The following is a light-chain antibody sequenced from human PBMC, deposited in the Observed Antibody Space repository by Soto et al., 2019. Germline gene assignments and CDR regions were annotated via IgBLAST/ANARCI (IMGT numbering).Light chain of an antibody. V-gene: IGLV4-60*03. CDR2: LEGSGSY. Sequence: QSVLTQSSSASASLGSSVKLTCTLSSGHSSYIIAWHQQQPGKAPRYLMKLEGSGSYNKGSGVPDRFSGSSSGADRYLTISNLQSEDEADYYCEIWDSNTLPVFGGGTQLTVL. CDR1: SGHSSYI. CDR3: EIWDSNTLPV. J-gene: IGLJ2*01.